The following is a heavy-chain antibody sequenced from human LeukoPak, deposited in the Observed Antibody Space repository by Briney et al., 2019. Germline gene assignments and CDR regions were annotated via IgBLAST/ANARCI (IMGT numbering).Heavy chain of an antibody. V-gene: IGHV1-69*05. CDR3: ARTGFGYCSSTRCPPHYYYYYYMDV. CDR1: GGTFSSYA. Sequence: ASVKVSCKASGGTFSSYAIIWVRQAPGQGLEWMGGIIPIFGTANYAQKFQGRVTITTDESTSTAYMELSSLRSEDTAVYYCARTGFGYCSSTRCPPHYYYYYYMDVWGKGTTVTVSS. D-gene: IGHD2-2*03. CDR2: IIPIFGTA. J-gene: IGHJ6*03.